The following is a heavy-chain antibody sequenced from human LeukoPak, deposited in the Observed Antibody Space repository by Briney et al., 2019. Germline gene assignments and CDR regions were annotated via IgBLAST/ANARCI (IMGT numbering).Heavy chain of an antibody. Sequence: GESLKISCKGAGYSFTSYWIGWVCQMPGKGLEWMGIIYPADSDTRYSPSFQGQVTISADKSISTAFLRWTSLKASDTAIYYCARGRGTGSPIGPWYFDLWGRGTLVTVSS. CDR2: IYPADSDT. CDR1: GYSFTSYW. J-gene: IGHJ2*01. V-gene: IGHV5-51*01. CDR3: ARGRGTGSPIGPWYFDL. D-gene: IGHD3-10*01.